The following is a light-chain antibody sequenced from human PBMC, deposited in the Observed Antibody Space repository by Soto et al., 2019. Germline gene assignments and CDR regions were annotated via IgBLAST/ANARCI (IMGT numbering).Light chain of an antibody. CDR3: SSYTSSSTRV. CDR1: SSDVGGYNY. Sequence: QSALTQPVSVSGSPGQSITISCTGTSSDVGGYNYASWYQQHPGKAPKLMIYEVSNRPSGVSNRFSGSKSGNTASLTISGLQAEDEADYYCSSYTSSSTRVFGTGTKVTVL. J-gene: IGLJ1*01. CDR2: EVS. V-gene: IGLV2-14*01.